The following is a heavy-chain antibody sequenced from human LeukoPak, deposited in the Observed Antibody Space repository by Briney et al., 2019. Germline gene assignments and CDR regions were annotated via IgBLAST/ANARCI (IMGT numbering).Heavy chain of an antibody. CDR1: GGSISSYY. D-gene: IGHD1-26*01. J-gene: IGHJ4*02. CDR3: ARDRGVGALWYFDY. CDR2: IYYSGST. Sequence: SETLSLTCTVSGGSISSYYWSWIRQPPGRGLEWIGYIYYSGSTNYNPSLKSRVTISVDTSKNRFSLKLSSVTAADTAVYYCARDRGVGALWYFDYWGQGTLVTVSS. V-gene: IGHV4-59*01.